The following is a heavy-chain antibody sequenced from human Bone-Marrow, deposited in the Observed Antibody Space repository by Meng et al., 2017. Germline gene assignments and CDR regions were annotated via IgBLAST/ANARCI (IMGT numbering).Heavy chain of an antibody. D-gene: IGHD2-15*01. CDR2: ISGSGGST. V-gene: IGHV3-23*01. J-gene: IGHJ4*02. CDR1: GFTFSSYA. CDR3: AKSIVVVVAALNYFDY. Sequence: GESLKISCAASGFTFSSYAMSWVRQAPGKELEWVSAISGSGGSTYYADSVKGRFTISRDNSKNTLYLQMNSLRAEDTAVYYCAKSIVVVVAALNYFDYWGQGTLVTVSS.